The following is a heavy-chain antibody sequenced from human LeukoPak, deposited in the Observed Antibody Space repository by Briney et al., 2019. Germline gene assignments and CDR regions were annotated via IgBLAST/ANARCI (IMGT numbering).Heavy chain of an antibody. V-gene: IGHV1-69*05. Sequence: SVKVSCKASGGTLSSYAISWVRQAPGQGLEWMGGIIPIFGTTNYAQKFQGRVTITTDESTTTAYMELSSLRSEDTAVYYCARDGSSWLGENWFDPWGQGTLVTVSS. CDR3: ARDGSSWLGENWFDP. J-gene: IGHJ5*02. CDR2: IIPIFGTT. CDR1: GGTLSSYA. D-gene: IGHD6-13*01.